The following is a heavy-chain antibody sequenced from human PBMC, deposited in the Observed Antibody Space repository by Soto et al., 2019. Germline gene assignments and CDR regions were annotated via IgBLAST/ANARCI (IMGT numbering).Heavy chain of an antibody. V-gene: IGHV3-21*01. Sequence: GSLRLSCAASGFTFSSYSMNWVRQAPGKGLEWVSSISSSSSYIYYADSVKGRFTISRDNAKNSLYLQMNSLRAEDTAVYYCARARGGAARSMDVWGQGTTVTVSS. J-gene: IGHJ6*02. CDR2: ISSSSSYI. CDR1: GFTFSSYS. CDR3: ARARGGAARSMDV. D-gene: IGHD6-6*01.